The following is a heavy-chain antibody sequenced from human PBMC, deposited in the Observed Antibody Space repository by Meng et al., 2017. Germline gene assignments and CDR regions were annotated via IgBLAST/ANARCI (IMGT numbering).Heavy chain of an antibody. Sequence: QVQLVESGGGVVQPGRSLRLSWAASGFTFSSYGMHWGRQAPGKGLEWVAVIWYDGSNKYYADSVKGRFTISRDNSKNTLYLQMNSLRAEDTAVYYCARGLSTTYWYFDLWGRGTLVTVSS. CDR2: IWYDGSNK. CDR3: ARGLSTTYWYFDL. J-gene: IGHJ2*01. CDR1: GFTFSSYG. D-gene: IGHD2/OR15-2a*01. V-gene: IGHV3-33*01.